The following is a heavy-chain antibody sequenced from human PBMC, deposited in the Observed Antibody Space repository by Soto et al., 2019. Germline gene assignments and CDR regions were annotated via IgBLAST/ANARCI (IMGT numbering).Heavy chain of an antibody. CDR2: ISYDGSNK. J-gene: IGHJ5*02. V-gene: IGHV3-30*19. CDR1: GFNFSRYG. Sequence: PGGSLRLSCAASGFNFSRYGMHWVRQAPGKGLEWVAVISYDGSNKYYADSVKGRFTISRDNSKNTLYLQMNSLRAEDTAVYYCARGPPRKNYYDSSGSNWFDPWGQGTLVTV. D-gene: IGHD3-22*01. CDR3: ARGPPRKNYYDSSGSNWFDP.